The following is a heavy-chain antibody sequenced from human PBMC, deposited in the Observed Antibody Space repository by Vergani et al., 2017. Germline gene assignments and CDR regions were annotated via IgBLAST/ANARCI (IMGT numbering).Heavy chain of an antibody. CDR3: ARAPSRWGPNWYFDL. D-gene: IGHD2-21*02. J-gene: IGHJ2*01. V-gene: IGHV4-59*01. CDR1: GGSISTYY. Sequence: QVQLQESGPGLVKPSETLSLTCTVSGGSISTYYWSWIRQPPGKGLEWIGYIYYSGSTNYNPSLKSRVTISVDTSKNQFSLKLSSVTAADTAVYYCARAPSRWGPNWYFDLWGRGTLVTVSS. CDR2: IYYSGST.